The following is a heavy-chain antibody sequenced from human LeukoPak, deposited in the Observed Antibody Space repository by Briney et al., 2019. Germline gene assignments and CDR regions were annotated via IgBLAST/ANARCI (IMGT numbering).Heavy chain of an antibody. D-gene: IGHD6-13*01. Sequence: SETLSLTCTVSGGSINNYYWNWIRQPPGKGLEWIGYIYHSGSTYYNPSLKSRVTISVDRSKNQFSLKLSSVTAADTAVYYCARGVSSSWYGDAFDIWGQGTMVTVSS. CDR3: ARGVSSSWYGDAFDI. CDR1: GGSINNYY. J-gene: IGHJ3*02. CDR2: IYHSGST. V-gene: IGHV4-59*12.